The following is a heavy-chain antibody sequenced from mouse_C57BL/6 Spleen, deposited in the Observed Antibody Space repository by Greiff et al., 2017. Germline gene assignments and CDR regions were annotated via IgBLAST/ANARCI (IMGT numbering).Heavy chain of an antibody. V-gene: IGHV1-15*01. J-gene: IGHJ4*01. CDR2: IDPETGGT. Sequence: QVQLQQSGAELVRPGASVTLSCKASGYTFTDYEMHWVKQTPVHGLEWIGAIDPETGGTAYNQKFKGKAILTADKSSSTAYMELRSLTSEDSAVYYCTRVYSNDAMDYWGQGTSVTVSS. CDR3: TRVYSNDAMDY. D-gene: IGHD2-5*01. CDR1: GYTFTDYE.